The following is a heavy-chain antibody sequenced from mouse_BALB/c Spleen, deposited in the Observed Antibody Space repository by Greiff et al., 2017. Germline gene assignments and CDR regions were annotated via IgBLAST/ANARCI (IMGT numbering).Heavy chain of an antibody. J-gene: IGHJ4*01. CDR3: ARRRSYYAMDY. CDR2: ILPGSGST. V-gene: IGHV1-9*01. CDR1: GYTFSSYW. Sequence: VKLMESGAELMKPGASVKISCKATGYTFSSYWIEWVKQRPGHGLEWIGEILPGSGSTNYNEKFKGKATFTADTSSNTAYMQLSSLTSEDSAVYYCARRRSYYAMDYWGQGTSVTVSA.